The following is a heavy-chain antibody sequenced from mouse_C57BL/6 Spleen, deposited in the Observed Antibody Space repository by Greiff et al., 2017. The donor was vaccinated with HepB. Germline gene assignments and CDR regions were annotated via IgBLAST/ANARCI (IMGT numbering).Heavy chain of an antibody. D-gene: IGHD2-5*01. J-gene: IGHJ3*01. CDR2: IYPGSGNT. Sequence: VQLQQSGAELVRPGASVKLSCKASGYTFTDYYINWVKQRPGQGLEWIARIYPGSGNTYYNEKFKGKATLTAEKSSSTAYMQLSSLTSEDSAVYVCARSGSNYERVLFAYWGQGTLVTVSA. CDR3: ARSGSNYERVLFAY. CDR1: GYTFTDYY. V-gene: IGHV1-76*01.